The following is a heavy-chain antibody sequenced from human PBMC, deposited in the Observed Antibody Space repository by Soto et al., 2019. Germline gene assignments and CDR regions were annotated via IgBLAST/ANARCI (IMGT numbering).Heavy chain of an antibody. Sequence: QVPLVESGGGVVQPGRSLRLSCAASGFTFSHYAMHWVRQAPGKGLEWVALISYDGGNKYYADSVKGRFTISRDNSKNTLYLQINSLRVEDTAVYYCARDLGSGWPYDYWGQGTLVTVSS. V-gene: IGHV3-30-3*01. J-gene: IGHJ4*02. CDR2: ISYDGGNK. D-gene: IGHD6-19*01. CDR1: GFTFSHYA. CDR3: ARDLGSGWPYDY.